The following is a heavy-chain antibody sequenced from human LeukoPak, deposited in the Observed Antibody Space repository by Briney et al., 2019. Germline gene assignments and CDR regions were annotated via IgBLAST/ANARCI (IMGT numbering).Heavy chain of an antibody. D-gene: IGHD1-7*01. CDR2: IWYDGSKE. Sequence: PGRSLRLSCAASGFTFSTYGMHWVRQAPGKGLEWVAVIWYDGSKEYYADSVKGRFTVSRDNSKNTLYLQMNSLRAEDTAVYYCARELELLGSGDYWGQGTLVTVSS. J-gene: IGHJ4*02. V-gene: IGHV3-33*01. CDR3: ARELELLGSGDY. CDR1: GFTFSTYG.